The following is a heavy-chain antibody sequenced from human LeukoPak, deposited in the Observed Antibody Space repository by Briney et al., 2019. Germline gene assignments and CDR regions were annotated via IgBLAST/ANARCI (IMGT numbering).Heavy chain of an antibody. CDR1: GGSISSGSYY. D-gene: IGHD2-15*01. CDR2: IYISGST. Sequence: PSETLSLTCTVSGGSISSGSYYWSWIRQPAGKGLEWIGRIYISGSTNYNPSLKSLVTISVDTSKNQFSLKLSSVTAADTAVYYCATSGLKCSGGSCYGSYYYMDVWGKGTTVTVSS. J-gene: IGHJ6*03. V-gene: IGHV4-61*02. CDR3: ATSGLKCSGGSCYGSYYYMDV.